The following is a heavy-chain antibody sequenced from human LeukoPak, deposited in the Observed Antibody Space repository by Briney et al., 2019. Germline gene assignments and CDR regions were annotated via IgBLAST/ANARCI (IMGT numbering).Heavy chain of an antibody. CDR1: GASVTSFY. D-gene: IGHD5-24*01. J-gene: IGHJ4*02. Sequence: PSETLSLTSTVFGASVTSFYWSWIRQPPGKGLEWVGYIYYSGRIKYNPSLNSRVSMSVDTSKNQFSLKLTSVTAADTAVYYCAKYVPDGQNLSPFDCWGQGTLVTVSS. CDR2: IYYSGRI. V-gene: IGHV4-59*02. CDR3: AKYVPDGQNLSPFDC.